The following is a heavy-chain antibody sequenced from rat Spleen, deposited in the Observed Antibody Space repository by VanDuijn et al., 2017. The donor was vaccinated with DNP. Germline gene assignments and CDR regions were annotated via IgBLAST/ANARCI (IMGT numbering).Heavy chain of an antibody. J-gene: IGHJ3*01. CDR2: INEDGSIK. CDR3: VTRGDPYDNWFAY. Sequence: EVKLVESGGGLVQPGRSLKLSCAASGFNFNDYWMGWVRQAPGKGLQWIGEINEDGSIKNYGPPLKDRISFSRDNVQSILYLQMSELGSEDTGVYYCVTRGDPYDNWFAYWGQGTLVTVSS. D-gene: IGHD4-2*01. CDR1: GFNFNDYW. V-gene: IGHV4-2*01.